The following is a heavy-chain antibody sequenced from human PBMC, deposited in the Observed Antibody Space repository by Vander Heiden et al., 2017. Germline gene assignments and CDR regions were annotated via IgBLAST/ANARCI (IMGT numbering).Heavy chain of an antibody. CDR3: VRYSSSFGWFDP. CDR2: MFYGGTT. J-gene: IGHJ5*02. Sequence: QLQLQESGPRLVKPSETLSLTCSPPGDSINTTFYFWGWIRQPPEKGLEWIGSMFYGGTTHYNPSLKSRVTLSADTPKNQFSLRLTSVAAEDTAVYYCVRYSSSFGWFDPWGQGALVTVS. D-gene: IGHD6-6*01. V-gene: IGHV4-39*01. CDR1: GDSINTTFYF.